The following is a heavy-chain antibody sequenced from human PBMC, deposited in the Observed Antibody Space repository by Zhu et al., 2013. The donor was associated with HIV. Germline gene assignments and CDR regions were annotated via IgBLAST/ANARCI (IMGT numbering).Heavy chain of an antibody. Sequence: QVQLVQSGAAVRKPGASVKVSCKASGYTFTGYGISWVRQAPGQGLEWMGWINVYDGITKYGQKFQGRVTITTDTSTTTAYMELKSLRSDDTAVYYCARDYSNTWYDYWGQGTLVSVSS. CDR3: ARDYSNTWYDY. J-gene: IGHJ4*02. CDR1: GYTFTGYG. CDR2: INVYDGIT. D-gene: IGHD6-13*01. V-gene: IGHV1-18*01.